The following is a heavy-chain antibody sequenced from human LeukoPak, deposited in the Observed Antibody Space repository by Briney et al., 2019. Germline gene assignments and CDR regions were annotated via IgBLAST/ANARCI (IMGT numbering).Heavy chain of an antibody. CDR1: GGSVSSGSYY. D-gene: IGHD2-15*01. V-gene: IGHV4-61*01. CDR3: ARVPQESYCSGGTCYHHCYGMDV. J-gene: IGHJ6*02. Sequence: PSGTLSLTCTVSGGSVSSGSYYWGWIRQPPGKELEWLGCIAVVTTTNYNPSLNSRVTISVDPSKNQFSLKLSSVTTTDTAVYYCARVPQESYCSGGTCYHHCYGMDVWGQGTTVTVSS. CDR2: IAVVTTT.